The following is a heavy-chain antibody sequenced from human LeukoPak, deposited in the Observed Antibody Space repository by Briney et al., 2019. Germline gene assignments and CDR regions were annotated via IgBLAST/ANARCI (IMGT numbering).Heavy chain of an antibody. D-gene: IGHD4-23*01. Sequence: ASVKVSCKASGYTFTSYDINLVRQAPGQGLEWMGRINPNSGDTIYAQNFQGRVTVTRDTSISTAYMELSRLRSDDTAVYYCACWGGGNQGHWGQGTLVTVSS. CDR3: ACWGGGNQGH. CDR2: INPNSGDT. CDR1: GYTFTSYD. V-gene: IGHV1-2*06. J-gene: IGHJ4*02.